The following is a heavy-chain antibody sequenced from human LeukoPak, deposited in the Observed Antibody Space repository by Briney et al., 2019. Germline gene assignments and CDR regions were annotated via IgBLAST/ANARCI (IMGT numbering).Heavy chain of an antibody. CDR3: AKDRVGGYRVFDD. V-gene: IGHV3-23*01. CDR1: GFTFSSYA. J-gene: IGHJ4*02. Sequence: KTGGSLRLSCAASGFTFSSYAMNWVRQAPGKGLEWVSVVSGTGTYYADSVKGQFTISRDNSKNTPYLQMDSLRVEDTALYYCAKDRVGGYRVFDDWGQGTLVTVSS. D-gene: IGHD5-12*01. CDR2: VSGTGT.